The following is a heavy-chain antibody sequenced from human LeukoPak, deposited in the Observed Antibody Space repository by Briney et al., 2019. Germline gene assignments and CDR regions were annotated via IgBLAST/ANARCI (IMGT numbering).Heavy chain of an antibody. D-gene: IGHD3-22*01. CDR2: ISWNSGSI. J-gene: IGHJ4*02. CDR1: GFTFDDYA. V-gene: IGHV3-9*01. CDR3: AKDVSILYDSSGYYSN. Sequence: PGRSLRLSCAASGFTFDDYAMHWVRQAPGKGLEWVSGISWNSGSIGYADSVKGRFTISRDNAKNSLYLQMNSLRAEDTALYYCAKDVSILYDSSGYYSNWGQGTLVTVSS.